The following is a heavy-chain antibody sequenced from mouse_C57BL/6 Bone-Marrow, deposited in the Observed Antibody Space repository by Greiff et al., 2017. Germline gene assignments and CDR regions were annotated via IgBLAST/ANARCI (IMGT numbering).Heavy chain of an antibody. D-gene: IGHD1-1*01. Sequence: QVQLKQSGAELVRPGTSVKMSCKASGYTFTNYWIGWAKQRPGHGLEWIGDIYPGGGYTNYNEKFKGKATLTADKSSSTAYMQFSSLTSEDSAIYDCARAFYDGSSLVAMDYWGQGTSVTVSS. CDR2: IYPGGGYT. CDR1: GYTFTNYW. J-gene: IGHJ4*01. V-gene: IGHV1-63*01. CDR3: ARAFYDGSSLVAMDY.